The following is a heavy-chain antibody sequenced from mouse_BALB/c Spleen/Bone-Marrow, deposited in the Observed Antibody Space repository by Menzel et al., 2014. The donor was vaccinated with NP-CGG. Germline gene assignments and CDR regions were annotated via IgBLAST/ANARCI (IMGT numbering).Heavy chain of an antibody. CDR3: IRSAGTGFAY. J-gene: IGHJ3*01. Sequence: VKLQESGTELVKPGASVKLSCKASGYTFTSYYMFWVKQRPGQGLEWIGEINPSNGGTVFNEKFKSKVTLTVDKSSSTAYIQLSGPTSEDSAVYYCIRSAGTGFAYWGQGTLVTVS. V-gene: IGHV1S81*02. CDR2: INPSNGGT. D-gene: IGHD3-3*01. CDR1: GYTFTSYY.